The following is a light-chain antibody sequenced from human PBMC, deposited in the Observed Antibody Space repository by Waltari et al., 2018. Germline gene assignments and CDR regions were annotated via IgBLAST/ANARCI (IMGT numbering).Light chain of an antibody. J-gene: IGKJ2*01. CDR1: QSVGNK. V-gene: IGKV3-15*01. CDR2: SAS. Sequence: EIVMTQSPATLSVSPGERATLSCRASQSVGNKLAWYQQRPGQAPSPLIFSASTRATGVPDRFSGSGSGTEFTLTVSTLQAEDFATYFCQEYNNWPPGTFGRGTKVEI. CDR3: QEYNNWPPGT.